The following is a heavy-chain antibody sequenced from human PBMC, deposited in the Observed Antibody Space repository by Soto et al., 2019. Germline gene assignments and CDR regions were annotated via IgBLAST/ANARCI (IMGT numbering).Heavy chain of an antibody. CDR3: VRKGGYFPNGYLDS. CDR1: GCTLSVYT. CDR2: IGRTSTVT. D-gene: IGHD3-22*01. V-gene: IGHV3-48*01. Sequence: QLVESGGGLVQPGGSLRLACAASGCTLSVYTMHWVRQAPGKGLEWVSCIGRTSTVTYYADSLKGRFTISRDNAKNSVYLQINSLRVEDTAVYYCVRKGGYFPNGYLDSWGQGTLVTVSS. J-gene: IGHJ4*02.